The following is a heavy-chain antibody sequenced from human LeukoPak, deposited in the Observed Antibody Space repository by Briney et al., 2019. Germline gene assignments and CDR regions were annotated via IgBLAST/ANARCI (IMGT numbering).Heavy chain of an antibody. Sequence: GESLKISCQGSGYNFSNYWIGWARQMPGKGLEWMGIIYPDDSDTRYSPSFQGQVTISADKSISTAYLQWSSLKASDTAMYYCARRAYFDWPPKGFDYWGQGILVTVSS. J-gene: IGHJ4*02. CDR2: IYPDDSDT. CDR3: ARRAYFDWPPKGFDY. D-gene: IGHD3-9*01. CDR1: GYNFSNYW. V-gene: IGHV5-51*01.